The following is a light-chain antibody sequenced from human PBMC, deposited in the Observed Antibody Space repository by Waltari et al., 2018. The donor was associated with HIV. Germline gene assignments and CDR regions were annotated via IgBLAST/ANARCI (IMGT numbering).Light chain of an antibody. CDR1: SSDVGDYTY. J-gene: IGLJ3*02. CDR2: DVS. CDR3: CSYVATYTWA. V-gene: IGLV2-11*01. Sequence: QSALTQPRSVSGSPGQSVTVSCTGTSSDVGDYTYVSWYQQHPGKAPKLIIFDVSNRPSGVPDRFSGSTSGSTASLTISGLQAEDEADYYCCSYVATYTWAFGGGTKVTVL.